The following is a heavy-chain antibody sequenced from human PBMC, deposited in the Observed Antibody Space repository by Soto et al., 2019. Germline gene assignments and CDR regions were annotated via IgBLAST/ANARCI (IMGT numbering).Heavy chain of an antibody. J-gene: IGHJ4*02. V-gene: IGHV3-30*18. CDR1: GFTFSNYA. CDR2: ISYNGSNE. Sequence: QVQLVESGGGVVQPGRSLRLSCAASGFTFSNYAMHWVRQAPGKGLEWVALISYNGSNEDYSDSVKGRISISRDNSKDTLYLQMNSLRAEDTAVYYCAKSYYDFWSGYSFPDYWGQGTLVTASS. D-gene: IGHD3-3*01. CDR3: AKSYYDFWSGYSFPDY.